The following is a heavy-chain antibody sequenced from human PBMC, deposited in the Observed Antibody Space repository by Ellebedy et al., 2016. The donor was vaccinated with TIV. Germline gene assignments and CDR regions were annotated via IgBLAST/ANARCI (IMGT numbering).Heavy chain of an antibody. CDR2: IYYSGDT. CDR1: GGSLSRSSYY. Sequence: PSETLSLTCTVSGGSLSRSSYYWGWFRQPPGKGLEWIGNIYYSGDTDYNPSLKSRVTISVDTSKNQFSLKVRSGTAADTAVYYCASNPPTYNWVDSWGQGTLVTVSS. V-gene: IGHV4-39*01. CDR3: ASNPPTYNWVDS. J-gene: IGHJ5*01.